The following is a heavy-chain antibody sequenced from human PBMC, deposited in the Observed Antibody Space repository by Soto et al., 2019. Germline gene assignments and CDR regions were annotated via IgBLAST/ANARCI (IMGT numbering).Heavy chain of an antibody. CDR2: INHSGST. D-gene: IGHD3-10*01. V-gene: IGHV4-34*01. CDR1: GGSFSGYY. J-gene: IGHJ5*02. Sequence: QVQLQQWGAGLLKPSETLSLTCAVYGGSFSGYYWSWIRQPPGKGLEWIGEINHSGSTNYNPSLKSRGTISVDTSNNTFPLKLSSVTAADTAVYYCARGLISYDYGSGSSVGNWFDPWGQGTLVTVSS. CDR3: ARGLISYDYGSGSSVGNWFDP.